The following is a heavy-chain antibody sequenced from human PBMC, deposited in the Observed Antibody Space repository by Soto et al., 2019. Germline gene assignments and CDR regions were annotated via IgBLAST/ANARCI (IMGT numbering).Heavy chain of an antibody. CDR3: ARHNSQWPNWFDP. D-gene: IGHD1-1*01. V-gene: IGHV1-18*01. CDR2: ISAYDGST. J-gene: IGHJ5*02. CDR1: GYTFTSYG. Sequence: QVQQVQSGAEVKWPGASAKVSCKASGYTFTSYGFSWVRQAPGQGLEWMGWISAYDGSTNYAQKFQGRVTMTTDTSTSTAYMELKSLRSDDTAVYYCARHNSQWPNWFDPWGQGTLVTVSS.